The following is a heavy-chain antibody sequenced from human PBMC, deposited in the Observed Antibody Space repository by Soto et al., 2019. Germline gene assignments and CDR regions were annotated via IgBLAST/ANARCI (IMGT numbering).Heavy chain of an antibody. CDR2: TYYRSKWYN. V-gene: IGHV6-1*01. J-gene: IGHJ3*02. Sequence: SQTLSLTCAISGDSVSSNSAAWNWIRQSPSRGLEWVGRTYYRSKWYNDYAVSVKSRITINPDTSKNQFSLKLNSVTPEDTAVYYCATVVRFLEWLLLGAFDIWGQGTMVTVSS. CDR3: ATVVRFLEWLLLGAFDI. CDR1: GDSVSSNSAA. D-gene: IGHD3-3*01.